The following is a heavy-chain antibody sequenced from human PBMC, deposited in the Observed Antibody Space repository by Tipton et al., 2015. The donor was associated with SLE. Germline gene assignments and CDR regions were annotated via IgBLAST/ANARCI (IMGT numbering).Heavy chain of an antibody. CDR1: GGSISSGDYY. V-gene: IGHV4-30-4*01. D-gene: IGHD6-13*01. Sequence: TLSLTCTVSGGSISSGDYYWSWIRQPPGKGLEWIGYIYYSGSTYYNPSLKSRVTISVDTSKDQFSLRLSSVTAADTAVYYCARRVGAAVMNRFDPWGQGNLVTVSS. J-gene: IGHJ5*02. CDR2: IYYSGST. CDR3: ARRVGAAVMNRFDP.